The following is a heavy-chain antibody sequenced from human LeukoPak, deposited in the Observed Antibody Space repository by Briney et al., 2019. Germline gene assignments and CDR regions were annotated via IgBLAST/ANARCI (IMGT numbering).Heavy chain of an antibody. CDR1: GGSISSGSYY. V-gene: IGHV4-61*02. D-gene: IGHD5-18*01. Sequence: PSQTLSLTGTVSGGSISSGSYYWSWIRQPAGKGLEWIGRIYTSGSTNYNPSLKSRVTISVDTSKNQFSLKLSSVTAADTAVYYCARVRGYSYGYRLYFDLWGRGTLVTVSS. CDR2: IYTSGST. J-gene: IGHJ2*01. CDR3: ARVRGYSYGYRLYFDL.